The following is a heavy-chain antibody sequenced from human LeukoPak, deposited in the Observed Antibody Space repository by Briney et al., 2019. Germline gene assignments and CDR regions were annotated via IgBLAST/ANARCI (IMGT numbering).Heavy chain of an antibody. CDR2: ISGSGVST. J-gene: IGHJ4*02. CDR3: AKDSPIYYIDY. CDR1: GFTFSSYA. Sequence: PGGSLRLSCAASGFTFSSYAMSWVRQAPGKGLEWVSAISGSGVSTYYADSVKGRFTISRDSSKNTLSLQMNSLRDEDTAVYYCAKDSPIYYIDYWGQGTLVTVSS. V-gene: IGHV3-23*01. D-gene: IGHD3-10*01.